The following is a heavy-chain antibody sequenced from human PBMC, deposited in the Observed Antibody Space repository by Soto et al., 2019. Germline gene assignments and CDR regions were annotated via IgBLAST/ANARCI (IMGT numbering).Heavy chain of an antibody. CDR2: INPSGGST. Sequence: GASVKVSCKASGYTFTSYYMHWVRQAPGQGLEWMGIINPSGGSTSYAQKFQGRVTMTRDTSTSTVYMELSSLRSEDTAVYYCARDPPTKDNWNDYRADYWGQGTLVTVSS. J-gene: IGHJ4*02. CDR3: ARDPPTKDNWNDYRADY. CDR1: GYTFTSYY. V-gene: IGHV1-46*03. D-gene: IGHD1-20*01.